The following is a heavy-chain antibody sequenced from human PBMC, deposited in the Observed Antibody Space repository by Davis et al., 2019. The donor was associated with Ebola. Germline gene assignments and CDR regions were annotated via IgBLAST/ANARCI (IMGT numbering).Heavy chain of an antibody. D-gene: IGHD1-14*01. Sequence: ASVKVSCKASGYTFTDYYMHWVRQAPRQGLEWMGWINPNSGATNFAQKFRGRVTMTRDTSISTAYMELSRLRSDDTAVYFCARDVPIPVTEFASDYFGMEVWGQGTTVTVSS. J-gene: IGHJ6*02. V-gene: IGHV1-2*02. CDR3: ARDVPIPVTEFASDYFGMEV. CDR2: INPNSGAT. CDR1: GYTFTDYY.